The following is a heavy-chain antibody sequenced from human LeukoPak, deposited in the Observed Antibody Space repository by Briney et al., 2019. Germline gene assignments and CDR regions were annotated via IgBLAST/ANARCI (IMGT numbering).Heavy chain of an antibody. CDR1: GFTFRSNA. D-gene: IGHD6-13*01. J-gene: IGHJ4*02. Sequence: GGSLRLSCTDSGFTFRSNAMSWVRQAPGKGLEWVSAISGSGRSTHYADSVKGRFTISRDNSKNTLYMQMDSLRTEDTAVYYCTKGGVAAARDYWGQGTLVTVSS. V-gene: IGHV3-23*01. CDR3: TKGGVAAARDY. CDR2: ISGSGRST.